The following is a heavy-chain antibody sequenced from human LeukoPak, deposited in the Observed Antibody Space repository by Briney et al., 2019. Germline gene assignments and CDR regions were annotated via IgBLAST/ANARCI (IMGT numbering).Heavy chain of an antibody. CDR1: GFTFSSYA. CDR2: ISGSGGST. CDR3: ARDPGSGYEEHFDY. Sequence: GGSLRLSCAASGFTFSSYAMSWVRQAPGKGLEWVSAISGSGGSTYYADSVKGRFTISRDNSKNTLCLQMNSLRAEDTAVYYCARDPGSGYEEHFDYWGQGTLVTVSS. J-gene: IGHJ4*02. D-gene: IGHD5-12*01. V-gene: IGHV3-23*01.